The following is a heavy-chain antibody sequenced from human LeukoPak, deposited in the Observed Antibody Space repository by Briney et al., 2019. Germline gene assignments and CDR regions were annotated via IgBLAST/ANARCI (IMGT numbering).Heavy chain of an antibody. CDR3: AKDLLDYYDSSGYYSISGAFDI. Sequence: GGSLRLSCAASGFTFDDYGMSWVRQAPGKGLEWVSGINWNGGRTGYADSVKGRFTISRDNAKNSLYLQMNSLRAEDTALYYCAKDLLDYYDSSGYYSISGAFDIWGQGTMVTVSS. CDR2: INWNGGRT. D-gene: IGHD3-22*01. CDR1: GFTFDDYG. V-gene: IGHV3-20*04. J-gene: IGHJ3*02.